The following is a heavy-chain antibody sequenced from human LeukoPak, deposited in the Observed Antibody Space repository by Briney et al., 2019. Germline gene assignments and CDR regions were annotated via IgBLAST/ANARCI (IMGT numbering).Heavy chain of an antibody. V-gene: IGHV1-2*02. J-gene: IGHJ4*02. CDR3: ARGYGDSSSWYEPIDY. Sequence: ASGKVPGKAFGYTFTDDYVHGVRQPPGQGLDWMEWFNPNSGVTNYAQKFQGRVTMTRDMSISTAYMELSRLRSDDTAVYYCARGYGDSSSWYEPIDYWGQGTLVTVSS. D-gene: IGHD6-13*01. CDR2: FNPNSGVT. CDR1: GYTFTDDY.